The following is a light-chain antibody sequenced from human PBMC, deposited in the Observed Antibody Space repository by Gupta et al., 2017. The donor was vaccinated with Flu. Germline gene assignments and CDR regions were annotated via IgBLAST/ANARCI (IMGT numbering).Light chain of an antibody. CDR2: AAS. V-gene: IGKV1-9*01. J-gene: IGKJ1*01. CDR1: QGISSY. Sequence: DIQLTQSPSFLSASVGDRVTITRRASQGISSYLVWYQQKPGKAPKLLMYAASTLQSGVPSRFSGSGSGTEFTLTISSLQPEDFATYYCQQLKSYPQTFGQGTKVEVK. CDR3: QQLKSYPQT.